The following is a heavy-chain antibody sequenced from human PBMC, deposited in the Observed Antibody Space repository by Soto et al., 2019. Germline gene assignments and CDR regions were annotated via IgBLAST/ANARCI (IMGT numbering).Heavy chain of an antibody. CDR1: DAFVSGTTYH. J-gene: IGHJ4*02. Sequence: SETLSLTCTVSDAFVSGTTYHWNWIRQPPGKGLEWIGYIFYTGRTSYNPALRSRITISMDTSKNQFSLTLASVNTAYTAMYYCARLLDISGWPLDYWGQGTMVTVST. V-gene: IGHV4-61*01. CDR3: ARLLDISGWPLDY. D-gene: IGHD6-25*01. CDR2: IFYTGRT.